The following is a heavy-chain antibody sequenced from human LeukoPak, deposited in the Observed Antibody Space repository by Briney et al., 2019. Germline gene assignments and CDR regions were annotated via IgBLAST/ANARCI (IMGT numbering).Heavy chain of an antibody. CDR2: VFHSGNT. Sequence: SETLFLTCTVSGYSISSTYYWGWIRQPPGKGLEWVGSVFHSGNTYYNPSLESRLTISADTSKNQFSLTLTSVTAADTAVYYCARDRIVGAEDDAFHFWGQGTMVTVSS. D-gene: IGHD1-26*01. CDR1: GYSISSTYY. V-gene: IGHV4-38-2*02. CDR3: ARDRIVGAEDDAFHF. J-gene: IGHJ3*01.